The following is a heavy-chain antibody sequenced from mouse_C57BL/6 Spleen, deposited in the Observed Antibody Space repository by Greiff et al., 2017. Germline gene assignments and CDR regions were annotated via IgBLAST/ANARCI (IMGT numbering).Heavy chain of an antibody. CDR3: ARELITTVVAGAMDY. V-gene: IGHV5-4*01. CDR1: GFTFSSYA. Sequence: EVQLVESGGGLVKPGGSLKLSCAASGFTFSSYAMSWVRQTPEKRLEWVATISDGGSYTYYPDNVKGRFTISRDNAKNNLYLQMSHLKSEDTAMYYCARELITTVVAGAMDYWGQGTSVTVSS. D-gene: IGHD1-1*01. CDR2: ISDGGSYT. J-gene: IGHJ4*01.